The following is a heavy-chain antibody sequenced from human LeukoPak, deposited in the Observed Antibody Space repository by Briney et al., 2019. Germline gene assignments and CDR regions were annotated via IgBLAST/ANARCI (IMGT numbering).Heavy chain of an antibody. CDR1: GGSISSYY. CDR2: IYYSGST. Sequence: SETLSLTCTVSGGSISSYYWSWIRQPPGKGLEWIGEIYYSGSTNYNPSLKSRVTISVDTSKNQFSLKLSSVTAADTAVYYCARWQYSGSWLIGFDPWGQGTLVTVSS. CDR3: ARWQYSGSWLIGFDP. J-gene: IGHJ5*02. D-gene: IGHD6-13*01. V-gene: IGHV4-59*01.